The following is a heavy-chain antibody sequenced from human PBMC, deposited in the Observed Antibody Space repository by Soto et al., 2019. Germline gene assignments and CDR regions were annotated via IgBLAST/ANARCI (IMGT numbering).Heavy chain of an antibody. J-gene: IGHJ4*02. Sequence: QVRLVESGGGVVQPGRSLRLSCAASGFTFSSYGMHWVRQAPGKGLEWVAVIWYDGSNKYYADSVKGRFTISRDNSKNTLYLQMNSLRAEDTAVYYCARDEGLEWELLGDLDYWGQGTLVTVSS. D-gene: IGHD1-26*01. CDR1: GFTFSSYG. CDR2: IWYDGSNK. CDR3: ARDEGLEWELLGDLDY. V-gene: IGHV3-33*01.